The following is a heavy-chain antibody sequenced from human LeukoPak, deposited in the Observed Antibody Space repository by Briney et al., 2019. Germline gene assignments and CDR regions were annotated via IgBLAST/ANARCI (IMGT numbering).Heavy chain of an antibody. D-gene: IGHD2-2*01. J-gene: IGHJ4*02. CDR3: ARGSASCCYFDY. Sequence: GGSLRLSCAASGFTFSSYAMSWVRQAPGKGLEWVSAISGSGGSTYYADSVKGRFTISRDNSKNTLYPQMNSLRAEDTAVYYCARGSASCCYFDYWGQGTLVTVSS. V-gene: IGHV3-23*01. CDR2: ISGSGGST. CDR1: GFTFSSYA.